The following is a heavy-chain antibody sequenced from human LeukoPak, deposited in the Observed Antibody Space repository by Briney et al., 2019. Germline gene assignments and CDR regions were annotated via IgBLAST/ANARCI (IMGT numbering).Heavy chain of an antibody. V-gene: IGHV3-23*01. CDR1: GFTFSSYA. CDR2: ISGSCDNT. J-gene: IGHJ4*02. Sequence: NPGGSLRLSCAASGFTFSSYAMSWVRQAPGKGLEWVSSISGSCDNTCYADSVKDRFSISRDNSKTTVSLQMNSLRAEDTAVYYCAKGRGTAVTSAANYWGQGTLVTVSS. CDR3: AKGRGTAVTSAANY. D-gene: IGHD4-17*01.